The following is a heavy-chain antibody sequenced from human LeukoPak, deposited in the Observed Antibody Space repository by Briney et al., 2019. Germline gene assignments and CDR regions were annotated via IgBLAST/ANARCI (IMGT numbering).Heavy chain of an antibody. J-gene: IGHJ4*02. D-gene: IGHD3-10*01. V-gene: IGHV4-39*01. Sequence: SETLSLTCGVSGGSISSSNSYWGWIRQPPGKGLEWIASIYYSGSTYYNPSLKSRVTISVDTSKNQFPLELSSVSAADTAVYFCARKPIFYDSGRHWYYFDEWGQGTLVTVSS. CDR2: IYYSGST. CDR3: ARKPIFYDSGRHWYYFDE. CDR1: GGSISSSNSY.